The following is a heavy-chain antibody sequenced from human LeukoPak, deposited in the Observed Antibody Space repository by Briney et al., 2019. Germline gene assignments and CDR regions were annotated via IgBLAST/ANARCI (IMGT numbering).Heavy chain of an antibody. CDR2: ISGSGGTP. J-gene: IGHJ4*02. CDR1: GVTPRNYG. V-gene: IGHV3-23*01. CDR3: AKRGVVIRVILVGFHKEAYDFDA. Sequence: GGSLRPSRAVSGVTPRNYGMSWVPEPPGEGLERVAGISGSGGTPNYYNSVKGRFTTSRDSRKNALYLQMNCLRVEDTAVYFCAKRGVVIRVILVGFHKEAYDFDAWGQGAMVTVSS. D-gene: IGHD3-22*01.